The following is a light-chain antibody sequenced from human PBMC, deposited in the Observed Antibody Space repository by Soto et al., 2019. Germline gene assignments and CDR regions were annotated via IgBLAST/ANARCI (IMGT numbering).Light chain of an antibody. Sequence: SVLTQAPSASGSPGKSVNISCPGTNNDVGGYNYVSWYQQHPSKAPKLMIYEVSKRPSGVPDRFSGSKSGNTASLTVSGLQAEDEADYYCSSYAGSNNYVFGTGTKVTVL. J-gene: IGLJ1*01. V-gene: IGLV2-8*01. CDR1: NNDVGGYNY. CDR2: EVS. CDR3: SSYAGSNNYV.